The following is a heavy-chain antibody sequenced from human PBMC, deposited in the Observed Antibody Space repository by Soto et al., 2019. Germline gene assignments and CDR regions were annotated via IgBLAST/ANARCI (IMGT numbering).Heavy chain of an antibody. CDR1: GFTFSSYG. D-gene: IGHD1-1*01. Sequence: ESGGGVVQPGRSLRLSCAASGFTFSSYGMHWVRQAPGKGLEWVAVISYDGSNKYYADSVKGRFTISRDNSKNTLYLQMNSLRAEDTAVYYCAKDLGQLYYYGMDVWGQGTTVTVSS. CDR3: AKDLGQLYYYGMDV. J-gene: IGHJ6*02. V-gene: IGHV3-30*18. CDR2: ISYDGSNK.